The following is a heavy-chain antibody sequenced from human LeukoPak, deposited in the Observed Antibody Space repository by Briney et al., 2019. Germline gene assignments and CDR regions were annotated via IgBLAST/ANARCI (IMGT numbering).Heavy chain of an antibody. CDR1: GFTFSSYG. Sequence: GGSLRHSCSASGFTFSSYGMHWVRQAPGKGLEWVAFIRYDGSNKYYADSVKGRFTISRDNSKNTLYLQMNSLRAEDTAVYYCAKGPSNDFWSGYYTGIGYWGQGTLVTVSS. D-gene: IGHD3-3*01. CDR3: AKGPSNDFWSGYYTGIGY. J-gene: IGHJ4*02. CDR2: IRYDGSNK. V-gene: IGHV3-30*02.